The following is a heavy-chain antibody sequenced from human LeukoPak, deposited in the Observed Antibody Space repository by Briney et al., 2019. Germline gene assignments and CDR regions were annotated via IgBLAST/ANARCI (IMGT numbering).Heavy chain of an antibody. V-gene: IGHV3-7*01. J-gene: IGHJ3*02. Sequence: PGGSLRLSCAASGFTFSSYWMSWVRQAPGKGLEWVANIKQDGSEKYYVDSVKGRFTISRDNAKNSLYLQMNSLRAEDTAVYYCAREQVVIFPLDAFDIWGQGTMVTVSS. CDR1: GFTFSSYW. D-gene: IGHD3-22*01. CDR3: AREQVVIFPLDAFDI. CDR2: IKQDGSEK.